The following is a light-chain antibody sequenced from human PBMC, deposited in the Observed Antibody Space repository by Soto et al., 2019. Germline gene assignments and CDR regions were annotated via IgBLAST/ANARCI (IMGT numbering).Light chain of an antibody. J-gene: IGKJ2*01. V-gene: IGKV3-15*01. CDR3: HQSNKWPYT. CDR2: GAS. CDR1: QDVSDN. Sequence: EIVMTQSPATLSVSPGQRVTLSCRASQDVSDNLAWYQQKPGQTPRLLFYGASTRATTIPARFSGSGSGTEFTLTIRSLQSEDFAVYYCHQSNKWPYTFGQGTRLDIK.